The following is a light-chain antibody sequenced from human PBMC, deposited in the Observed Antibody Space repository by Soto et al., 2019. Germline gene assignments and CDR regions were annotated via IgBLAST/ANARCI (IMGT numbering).Light chain of an antibody. CDR2: DAS. CDR1: QSISNW. J-gene: IGKJ1*01. CDR3: QQYNSYTWT. Sequence: DVQMTQSPSTLPASVGDRGTITCRASQSISNWLAWYQQKPGKAPKLLIYDASSLESGVPSRFSGSGSGTEFTLTISSLQPDDFATYYCQQYNSYTWTFGQGTKVDIK. V-gene: IGKV1-5*01.